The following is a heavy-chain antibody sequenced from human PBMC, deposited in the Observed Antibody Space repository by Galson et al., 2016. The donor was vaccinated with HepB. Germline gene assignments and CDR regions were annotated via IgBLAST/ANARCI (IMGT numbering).Heavy chain of an antibody. J-gene: IGHJ4*02. Sequence: SETLSLTCTVSGDSISIRGYYWAWIRQPPGQGLEWIGSIYYSGNTYNNPSLKTRVSMSVDTSKNHFSLELSSVTAADTAVYYCARRTLQPSFDYWGQGTPVSVSS. CDR1: GDSISIRGYY. CDR3: ARRTLQPSFDY. CDR2: IYYSGNT. D-gene: IGHD1-14*01. V-gene: IGHV4-39*02.